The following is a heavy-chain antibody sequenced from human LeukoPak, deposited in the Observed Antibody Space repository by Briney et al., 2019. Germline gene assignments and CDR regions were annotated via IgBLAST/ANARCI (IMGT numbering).Heavy chain of an antibody. V-gene: IGHV4-59*05. CDR1: GGSISSYY. CDR2: IYYSGST. J-gene: IGHJ4*02. CDR3: AGTLTDYYDSSGYYQRLDY. D-gene: IGHD3-22*01. Sequence: MSSETLSLTCTVSGGSISSYYWSWIRQPPGKGLEWIGSIYYSGSTYYNPSLKSRVTISVDTSKNQFSLKLSSVTAADTAVYYCAGTLTDYYDSSGYYQRLDYWGQGTLVTVSS.